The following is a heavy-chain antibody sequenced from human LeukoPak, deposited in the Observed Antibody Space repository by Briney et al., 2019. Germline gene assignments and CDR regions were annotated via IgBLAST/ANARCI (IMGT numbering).Heavy chain of an antibody. J-gene: IGHJ4*01. V-gene: IGHV3-7*01. CDR2: IRQDGGEK. CDR3: ARDGTAAGLYFDL. D-gene: IGHD6-13*01. Sequence: PGGSLRLSCAVSGFTFSSYWMNWVRQAPGKELEWVASIRQDGGEKSYVDSVKGRFAISRDNTKNSLYLQMSSLRAEDTAVYYCARDGTAAGLYFDLWGQGTLVTVSS. CDR1: GFTFSSYW.